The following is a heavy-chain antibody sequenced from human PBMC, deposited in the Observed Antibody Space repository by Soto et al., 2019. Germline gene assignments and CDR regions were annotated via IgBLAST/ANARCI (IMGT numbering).Heavy chain of an antibody. V-gene: IGHV1-69*13. D-gene: IGHD3-22*01. Sequence: SVKVSCKASGGTFSSYAISWVRQAPGQGLEWMGGIIPIFGTANYAQKFQGRVTITADESTSTAYMELSSLRSEDTAVYYCARDPHNYYDSSGYYYWFDPWGQGTLVTVSS. J-gene: IGHJ5*02. CDR2: IIPIFGTA. CDR3: ARDPHNYYDSSGYYYWFDP. CDR1: GGTFSSYA.